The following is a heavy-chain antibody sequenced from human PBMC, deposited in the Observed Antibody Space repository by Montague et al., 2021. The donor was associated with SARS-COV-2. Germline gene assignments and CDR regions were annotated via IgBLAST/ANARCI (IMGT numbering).Heavy chain of an antibody. CDR1: GDSVVSHSAT. J-gene: IGHJ6*02. CDR3: TSGREGNYNVMDV. V-gene: IGHV6-1*01. CDR2: TYYRSKWYN. Sequence: CAISGDSVVSHSATSKGLTPSPSRGFEWLGRTYYRSKWYNDYAVXLRGRVTINPDTSKNQFSLQLNSVTPEDTAIYYCTSGREGNYNVMDVWGQGTTVTVSS. D-gene: IGHD1-1*01.